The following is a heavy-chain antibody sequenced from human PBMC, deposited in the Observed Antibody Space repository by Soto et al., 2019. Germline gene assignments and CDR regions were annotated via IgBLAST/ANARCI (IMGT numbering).Heavy chain of an antibody. J-gene: IGHJ6*02. CDR3: ARSIPPPSPSSNYYYGMDV. Sequence: PGGSLRLSCAASGFTFSSYAMHWVRQAPGKGLEWVAVISYDGSNKYYADSVKGRFTISRDNSKNTLYLQMNSLRAEDTAVYYCARSIPPPSPSSNYYYGMDVWGQGTTVTVSS. D-gene: IGHD2-2*01. CDR1: GFTFSSYA. V-gene: IGHV3-30-3*01. CDR2: ISYDGSNK.